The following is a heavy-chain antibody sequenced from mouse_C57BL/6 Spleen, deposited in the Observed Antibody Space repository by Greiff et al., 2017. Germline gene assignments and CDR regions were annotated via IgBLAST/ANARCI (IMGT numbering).Heavy chain of an antibody. D-gene: IGHD2-2*01. V-gene: IGHV1-61*01. CDR1: GYTFTSYW. CDR2: IYPSDSEN. J-gene: IGHJ2*01. Sequence: VQLQQPGAELVRPGSSVKLSCKASGYTFTSYWMDWVKQRPGQGLEWIGNIYPSDSENHYNQKFKDKATLTVDKSSSTSYMQLSSLTSEDSAGYYCARGGYSDYWGKGTTLTVSS. CDR3: ARGGYSDY.